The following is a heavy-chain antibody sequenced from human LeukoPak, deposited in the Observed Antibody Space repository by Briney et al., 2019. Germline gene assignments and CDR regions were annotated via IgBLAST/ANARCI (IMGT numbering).Heavy chain of an antibody. D-gene: IGHD6-13*01. Sequence: GASVKVSCKASGYTFTRYYMHWVRQAPGQGPEWMGIINPSGGSTSYAQKFQGRVTMTRDTSTSTVYMELSSLRSEDTAVYYCARDWDIIAAAMGDLDYWGQGTLVTVSS. CDR3: ARDWDIIAAAMGDLDY. CDR2: INPSGGST. V-gene: IGHV1-46*01. CDR1: GYTFTRYY. J-gene: IGHJ4*02.